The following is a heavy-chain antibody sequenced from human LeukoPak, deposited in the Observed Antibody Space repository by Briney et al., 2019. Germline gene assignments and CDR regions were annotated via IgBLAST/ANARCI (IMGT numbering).Heavy chain of an antibody. J-gene: IGHJ3*02. CDR1: GYTFTSYA. Sequence: ASVKVSCKASGYTFTSYAMHWVRQAPGQGLEWMGWISAYNGNTNYAQKLQGRVTMTTDTSTSTAYMELRSLRSDDTAVYYCAREFRGLDAFDIWGQGTMVTVSS. D-gene: IGHD3-22*01. CDR2: ISAYNGNT. CDR3: AREFRGLDAFDI. V-gene: IGHV1-18*01.